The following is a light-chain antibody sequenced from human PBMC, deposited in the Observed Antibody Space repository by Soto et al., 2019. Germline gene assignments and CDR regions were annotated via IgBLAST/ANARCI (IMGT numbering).Light chain of an antibody. CDR2: AAS. CDR3: QKYHSAPSLT. CDR1: QGISNF. V-gene: IGKV1-27*01. J-gene: IGKJ4*01. Sequence: DIQMTQSPSSLSASVGDRVTITCRASQGISNFLAWYQHKPGKVPKLLIYAASTLQSGVPSRFSGSGSGTDFTLTISSLQPEDVATYYWQKYHSAPSLTFGGGTKVEIK.